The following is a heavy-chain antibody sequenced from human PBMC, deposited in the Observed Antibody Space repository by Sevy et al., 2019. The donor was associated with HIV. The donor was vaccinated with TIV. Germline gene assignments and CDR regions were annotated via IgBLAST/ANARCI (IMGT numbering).Heavy chain of an antibody. CDR1: GFTFDDYV. CDR2: VSWDSGRI. J-gene: IGHJ3*02. D-gene: IGHD3-22*01. V-gene: IGHV3-9*01. Sequence: GGSLRLSCAASGFTFDDYVMHWVRQPPGKGLEWVSGVSWDSGRIDYADSVRGRFTISRDNAKKSLYLQMNSLRAEDTALYYCVKDIGENYDSYGFDALHIWGQGTMVTVSS. CDR3: VKDIGENYDSYGFDALHI.